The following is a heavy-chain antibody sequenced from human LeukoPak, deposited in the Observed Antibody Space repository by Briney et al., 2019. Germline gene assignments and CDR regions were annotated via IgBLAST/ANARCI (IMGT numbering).Heavy chain of an antibody. CDR1: GFTFSSYA. V-gene: IGHV3-30*18. J-gene: IGHJ6*02. D-gene: IGHD6-19*01. CDR3: AKVVAGTYYGMDV. CDR2: ISSDGSNK. Sequence: TGGSLRLSCAASGFTFSSYAMHWVRQAPGEGLEWVAVISSDGSNKYYADSVKGRFTISRDNSKSTLYLQMNSLRAEDTAVYYCAKVVAGTYYGMDVWGQGTTVTVSS.